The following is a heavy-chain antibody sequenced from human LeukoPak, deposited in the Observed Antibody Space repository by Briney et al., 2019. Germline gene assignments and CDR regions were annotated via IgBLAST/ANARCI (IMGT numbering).Heavy chain of an antibody. CDR1: GFTFSSYS. CDR3: ARAMGQYNYGGFDFDY. V-gene: IGHV3-21*06. Sequence: GGSLRLSCAASGFTFSSYSMNWVRQFPGKGLEWVSSISTSSSYRYYADSVKGRFTISRDNAKNSLYLQMNSLRAEDTAVYYCARAMGQYNYGGFDFDYWGQGSLVTVSS. J-gene: IGHJ4*02. D-gene: IGHD5-18*01. CDR2: ISTSSSYR.